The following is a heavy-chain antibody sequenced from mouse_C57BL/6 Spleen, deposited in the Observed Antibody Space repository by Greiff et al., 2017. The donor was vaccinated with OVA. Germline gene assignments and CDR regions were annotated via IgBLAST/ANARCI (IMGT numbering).Heavy chain of an antibody. V-gene: IGHV3-1*01. J-gene: IGHJ3*01. CDR1: GYSITSGYD. Sequence: ESGPGMVKPSQSLSLTCTVTGYSITSGYDWHWIRHFPGNKLEWMGYISYSGSTNYNPSLKSPISITHDTSTNHFFLKLNSVTTEDTATYYCARGPYDYDGGAWFAYWGQGTLVTVSA. D-gene: IGHD2-4*01. CDR2: ISYSGST. CDR3: ARGPYDYDGGAWFAY.